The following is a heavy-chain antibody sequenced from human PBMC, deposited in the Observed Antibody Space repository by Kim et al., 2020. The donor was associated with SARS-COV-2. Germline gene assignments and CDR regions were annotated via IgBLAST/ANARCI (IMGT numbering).Heavy chain of an antibody. J-gene: IGHJ4*02. D-gene: IGHD3-22*01. CDR1: GFTFSSYW. CDR3: ARTRYKTPYYYDSSGYFDY. CDR2: IKQDGSEK. Sequence: GGSLRLSCAASGFTFSSYWMSWVRQAPGKGLEWVANIKQDGSEKYYVDSVKGRFTISRDNAKNSLYLQMNSLRAEDTAVYYCARTRYKTPYYYDSSGYFDYWGQGTLVTVSS. V-gene: IGHV3-7*03.